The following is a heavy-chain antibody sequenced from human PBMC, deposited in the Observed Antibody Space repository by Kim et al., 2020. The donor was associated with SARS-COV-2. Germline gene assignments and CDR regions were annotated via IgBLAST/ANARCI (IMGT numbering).Heavy chain of an antibody. CDR3: VRGPLLTGTYYFDS. Sequence: SETLSLTCTVSGDSMSGYFWNWIRQTPEKGLEWIGYRYYSGYTVYNPSLDGRITISVDSSKNQFSLELTSMTAADTAVYYCVRGPLLTGTYYFDSWGQGILVTVSS. CDR1: GDSMSGYF. J-gene: IGHJ4*02. D-gene: IGHD3-9*01. CDR2: RYYSGYT. V-gene: IGHV4-59*13.